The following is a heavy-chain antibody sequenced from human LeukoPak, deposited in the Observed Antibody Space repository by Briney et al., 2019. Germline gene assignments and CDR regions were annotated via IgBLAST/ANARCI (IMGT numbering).Heavy chain of an antibody. D-gene: IGHD6-25*01. V-gene: IGHV1-18*01. CDR1: GYTFTSYG. CDR3: GRHDGGSGWPWLGIDY. Sequence: ASVKVSCKASGYTFTSYGISWVRQAPGQGLEWMGWVSAYNGNANYAQKFQGRVTMTTDTPTSTVYMELRSLRSDDTAVYYCGRHDGGSGWPWLGIDYWGQGTLVTVSS. CDR2: VSAYNGNA. J-gene: IGHJ4*02.